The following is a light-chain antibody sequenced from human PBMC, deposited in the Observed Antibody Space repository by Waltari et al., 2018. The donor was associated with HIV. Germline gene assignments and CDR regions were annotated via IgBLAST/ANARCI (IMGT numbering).Light chain of an antibody. Sequence: QSVMTQPASASGTPGQRVTISCSGRRSNIGSNTVSWFQQLPRTAPRLLIYGKNQRPSGVPDRFSGSKSGTSASLAISGLQSEDEADYFCAAWDDSLNGPVFGGGTKLTVL. CDR2: GKN. J-gene: IGLJ2*01. CDR3: AAWDDSLNGPV. V-gene: IGLV1-44*01. CDR1: RSNIGSNT.